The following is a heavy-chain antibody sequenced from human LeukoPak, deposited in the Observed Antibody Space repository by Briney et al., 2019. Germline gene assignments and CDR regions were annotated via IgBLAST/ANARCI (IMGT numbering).Heavy chain of an antibody. Sequence: ASVKVSCKASGYTFTGYYMHWVRQAPGQGLEWMGWINPNSGGTNYAQKFQGWVTMTRDTFISTAYMELSRLRSDDTAVYYCARGSSGWYWFDPWGQGTLVTVSS. V-gene: IGHV1-2*04. CDR3: ARGSSGWYWFDP. J-gene: IGHJ5*02. CDR1: GYTFTGYY. D-gene: IGHD6-19*01. CDR2: INPNSGGT.